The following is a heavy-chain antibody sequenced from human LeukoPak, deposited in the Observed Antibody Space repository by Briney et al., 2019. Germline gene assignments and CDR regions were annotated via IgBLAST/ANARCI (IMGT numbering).Heavy chain of an antibody. CDR2: IYYSGST. D-gene: IGHD6-19*01. V-gene: IGHV4-59*01. CDR3: ARTIAVADYYFDY. CDR1: GGSISSYY. J-gene: IGHJ4*02. Sequence: PSETLSLTCTVSGGSISSYYWSWIRQPPGKGLEWIGYIYYSGSTNYNPSLKSRVTISVDTSKNQFSLKLSSVTAADTAVYYCARTIAVADYYFDYWGQGTLVTVSS.